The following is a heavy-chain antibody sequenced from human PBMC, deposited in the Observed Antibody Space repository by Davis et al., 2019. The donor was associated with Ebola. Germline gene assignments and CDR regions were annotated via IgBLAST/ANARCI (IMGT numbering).Heavy chain of an antibody. CDR2: ISGSGTDM. Sequence: PGGSLRLSRAASGFTFSDYYMSWIRQAPGKGLEWVSSISGSGTDMHYADSVRGRFAISRDNSMNTVYLQCNSLRVEDTAVYYCAKLAVRGNYYGSDFWGRGTLVTVSS. CDR1: GFTFSDYY. CDR3: AKLAVRGNYYGSDF. J-gene: IGHJ4*02. D-gene: IGHD3-10*01. V-gene: IGHV3-11*01.